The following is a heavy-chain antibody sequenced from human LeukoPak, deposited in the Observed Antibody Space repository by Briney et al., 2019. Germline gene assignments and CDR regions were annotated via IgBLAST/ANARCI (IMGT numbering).Heavy chain of an antibody. Sequence: SETLSLTCTVSGGSISNYYWSWIRQPAGKGLEWIGRIYTSGSTNYNPSLKSRLTISIDKSKNQFSLKLTSVTAADTAVYYCARLKQLDIDYWGQGTLVTVSS. J-gene: IGHJ4*02. V-gene: IGHV4-4*07. CDR1: GGSISNYY. CDR3: ARLKQLDIDY. D-gene: IGHD6-6*01. CDR2: IYTSGST.